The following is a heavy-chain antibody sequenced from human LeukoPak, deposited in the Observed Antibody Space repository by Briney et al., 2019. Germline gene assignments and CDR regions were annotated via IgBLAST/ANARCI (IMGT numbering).Heavy chain of an antibody. D-gene: IGHD3-9*01. CDR1: GFTFDDYA. J-gene: IGHJ3*02. CDR2: ISWNSGSI. V-gene: IGHV3-9*01. Sequence: PGGSLRLSCAASGFTFDDYAMHWVRQAPGKGLEWVSGISWNSGSIGYADSVKGRFTISRDNAKNSLYLQMNSLRAEDTALYYCAKDGSLRYFANDAFDIWGQGTMVTVSS. CDR3: AKDGSLRYFANDAFDI.